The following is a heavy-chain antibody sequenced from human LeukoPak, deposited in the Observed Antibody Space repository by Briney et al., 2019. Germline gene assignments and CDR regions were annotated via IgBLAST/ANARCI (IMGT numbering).Heavy chain of an antibody. Sequence: SETLSLTCAVSGCSISYDYWNWIRQSPGKRLEWIWYIHYSGATNYSPCLKSRVSISVDTSKNQCSLKLSYVTAADTALYYCATLRGASTAVFYSWGQGDLVTVSA. V-gene: IGHV4-59*08. D-gene: IGHD2-21*02. CDR3: ATLRGASTAVFYS. CDR2: IHYSGAT. J-gene: IGHJ4*02. CDR1: GCSISYDY.